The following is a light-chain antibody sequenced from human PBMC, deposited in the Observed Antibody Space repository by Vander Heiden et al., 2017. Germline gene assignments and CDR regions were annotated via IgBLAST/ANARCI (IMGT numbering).Light chain of an antibody. CDR3: QQYYGPLPA. Sequence: DIVVTQPPDSLAVSLGERATINCKPSQSVLYSSNKKNYLAWYQQKPGQPPKLLIYWASNRESGVPDRFSGSGSGTDFTLTISSLQAEDVAVYYCQQYYGPLPAFGQGTRLE. J-gene: IGKJ5*01. CDR2: WAS. V-gene: IGKV4-1*01. CDR1: QSVLYSSNKKNY.